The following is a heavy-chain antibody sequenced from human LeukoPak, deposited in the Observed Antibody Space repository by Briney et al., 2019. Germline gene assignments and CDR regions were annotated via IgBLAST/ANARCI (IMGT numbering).Heavy chain of an antibody. J-gene: IGHJ4*02. V-gene: IGHV3-9*01. D-gene: IGHD3-10*01. Sequence: GGSLRLSCAASGFTFDDYAMHWVRQAPGKGLEWVSGISWNSGSIGYADSVKGRFTISRDNAKNSLYLQMNSLRAEDTALYYCAKDHGDYGSRSFDYWGQGTLVTVSS. CDR2: ISWNSGSI. CDR3: AKDHGDYGSRSFDY. CDR1: GFTFDDYA.